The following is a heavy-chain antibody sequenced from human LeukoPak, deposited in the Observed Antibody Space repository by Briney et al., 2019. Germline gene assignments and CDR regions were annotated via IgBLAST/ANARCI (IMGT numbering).Heavy chain of an antibody. D-gene: IGHD4-17*01. CDR3: ARANTVTYAFDI. J-gene: IGHJ3*02. V-gene: IGHV3-33*01. Sequence: GGSLRLSCAASGFTFSTYGMHWVRQAPGKGLEWVAVIWYDGSNKYADSVKGRFTISRDNSKNTLYLQMNSLRAEDTAVYYCARANTVTYAFDIWGQGTMVTVSS. CDR2: IWYDGSNK. CDR1: GFTFSTYG.